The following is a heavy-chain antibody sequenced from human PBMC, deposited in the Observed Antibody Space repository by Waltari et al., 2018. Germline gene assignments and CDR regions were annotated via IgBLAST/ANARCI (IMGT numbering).Heavy chain of an antibody. CDR3: TTLVTAAGRGY. D-gene: IGHD6-13*01. CDR2: IKSKTDGGTT. V-gene: IGHV3-15*01. J-gene: IGHJ4*02. CDR1: GFTFSNAW. Sequence: EVQVVESGGGLVKPGGSLRLSCEASGFTFSNAWVSWVRTAPGRGLEWVGRIKSKTDGGTTDCAAPVKGRFTISRDDSKNTLYLQMNSLRTDDTAVYYCTTLVTAAGRGYWGQGTLVTVSS.